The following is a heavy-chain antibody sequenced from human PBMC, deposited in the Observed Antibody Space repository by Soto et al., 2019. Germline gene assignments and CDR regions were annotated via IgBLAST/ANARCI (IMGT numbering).Heavy chain of an antibody. CDR2: ISGSGGST. V-gene: IGHV3-23*01. J-gene: IGHJ4*02. Sequence: PGWSLRLSCAASGFTFSSYALSWVRQATGKGLEWVSAISGSGGSTYYADSVKGRFTISRDNSKNTLYLQMNSLRAEDTAVYYCAKAHYRVLELLPYTVDYWGQGTLVTVSS. CDR3: AKAHYRVLELLPYTVDY. D-gene: IGHD3-3*01. CDR1: GFTFSSYA.